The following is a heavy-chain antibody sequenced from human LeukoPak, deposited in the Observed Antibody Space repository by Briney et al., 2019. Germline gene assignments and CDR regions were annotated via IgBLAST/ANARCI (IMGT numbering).Heavy chain of an antibody. V-gene: IGHV3-23*01. D-gene: IGHD2-8*02. CDR1: GFTFSSYA. Sequence: PGGSLRLSCAASGFTFSSYAMSWVRQAPGKGLEWVSTISGNGRSTYYGDSVKGRFTISGDNSKNTLSLQMNSLRAEDTAVYYCAKEYYVLLVYALGGSFDYWGRGTLVTVSS. CDR2: ISGNGRST. J-gene: IGHJ4*02. CDR3: AKEYYVLLVYALGGSFDY.